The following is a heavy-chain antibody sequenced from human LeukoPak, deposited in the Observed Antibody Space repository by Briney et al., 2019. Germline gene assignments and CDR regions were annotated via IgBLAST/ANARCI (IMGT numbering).Heavy chain of an antibody. CDR2: ISGSSTFI. V-gene: IGHV3-21*01. CDR1: GFTVSNNY. Sequence: GGSLRLSCAASGFTVSNNYMNWVRQAPGKRPEWVSSISGSSTFIYYADSVKGRFTISRDSAKNSLYLQMNSLRAEDTAVYYCARDRDLDYWGQGTLVTVSS. CDR3: ARDRDLDY. J-gene: IGHJ4*02. D-gene: IGHD3-10*01.